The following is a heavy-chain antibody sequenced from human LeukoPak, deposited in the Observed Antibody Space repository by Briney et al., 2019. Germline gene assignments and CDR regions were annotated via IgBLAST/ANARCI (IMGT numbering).Heavy chain of an antibody. Sequence: GGSLRLSYSASGFTFSIYAMHWVRQAPGKGLEYVSAITSNGGSTYYADSVKGRFTISRGNSKNTLFLQMSSLRPEDTAVYYCVKDAYCSGGGCYLDFWGQGTLVTVSS. CDR2: ITSNGGST. CDR3: VKDAYCSGGGCYLDF. J-gene: IGHJ4*02. V-gene: IGHV3-64D*06. D-gene: IGHD2-15*01. CDR1: GFTFSIYA.